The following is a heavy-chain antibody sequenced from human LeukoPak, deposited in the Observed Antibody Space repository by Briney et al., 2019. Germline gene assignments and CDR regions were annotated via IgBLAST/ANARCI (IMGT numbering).Heavy chain of an antibody. D-gene: IGHD4-11*01. V-gene: IGHV3-48*01. J-gene: IGHJ5*02. CDR1: GFTFSTYS. CDR3: ARLAIRGIDFSSPEFDP. Sequence: GGSLRPSCAASGFTFSTYSMNWVRQAPGKGLEWVSYITSSSSTMFYADSVKGRFTISRDNAENSMYLQMNNLRVEDTAVYYCARLAIRGIDFSSPEFDPWGQGTLVTVSS. CDR2: ITSSSSTM.